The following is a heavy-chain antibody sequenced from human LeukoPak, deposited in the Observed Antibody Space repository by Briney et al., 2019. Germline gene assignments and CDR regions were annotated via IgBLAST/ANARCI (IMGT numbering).Heavy chain of an antibody. CDR1: GYNFTSYW. CDR2: IYPGDSDT. CDR3: ARQSDDFWSGSYYYYYYYMDV. V-gene: IGHV5-51*01. Sequence: GESLKIPRKGSGYNFTSYWIGWVRQMTGKGLEWMGNIYPGDSDTRYGPSFQGQVTISADKSISPAYLQWSSLKASDTAMYYCARQSDDFWSGSYYYYYYYMDVWGKGTTVTVSS. D-gene: IGHD3-3*01. J-gene: IGHJ6*03.